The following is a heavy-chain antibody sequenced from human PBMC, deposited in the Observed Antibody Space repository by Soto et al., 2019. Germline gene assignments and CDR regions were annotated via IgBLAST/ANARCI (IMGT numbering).Heavy chain of an antibody. CDR3: ARGRYGDY. CDR1: GYTFTSYG. CDR2: ISAHNGNT. D-gene: IGHD1-1*01. Sequence: QVHLVQSGAEVKKPGASVKVSCKASGYTFTSYGITWVRQALGQGLEWMGWISAHNGNTDYAQKLQGRVIVTRDTSPSTAYMELRSLISDDTAVYYCARGRYGDYWGQGALVTVSS. J-gene: IGHJ4*02. V-gene: IGHV1-18*01.